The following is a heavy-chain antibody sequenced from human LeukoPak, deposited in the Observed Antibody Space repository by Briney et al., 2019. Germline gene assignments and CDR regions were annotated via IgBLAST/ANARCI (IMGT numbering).Heavy chain of an antibody. Sequence: SETLSLTCTVSGGSISSYYWNWIPQPAGKGLEWCARIYATGSTNYNPSLKSRVTMSVDTSKNQFSLKLSSVTAADTAVYYCARGNPYSSAWSFDYWGQGTLVTVSS. CDR1: GGSISSYY. CDR3: ARGNPYSSAWSFDY. D-gene: IGHD6-19*01. J-gene: IGHJ4*02. V-gene: IGHV4-4*07. CDR2: IYATGST.